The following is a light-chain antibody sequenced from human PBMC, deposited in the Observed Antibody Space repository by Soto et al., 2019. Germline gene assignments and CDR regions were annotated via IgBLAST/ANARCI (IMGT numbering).Light chain of an antibody. CDR2: KVS. CDR1: QSLVDSDGNTF. Sequence: VVMTQSPLSLPVTLGQPASISCRSSQSLVDSDGNTFLNWFQQRPGQSPRRLIYKVSNRDSGVPDRFSGSGSGTDFKLKISRVEAEDVAVYYCMQGTHWPWTFGQGTKVEIK. CDR3: MQGTHWPWT. V-gene: IGKV2-30*01. J-gene: IGKJ1*01.